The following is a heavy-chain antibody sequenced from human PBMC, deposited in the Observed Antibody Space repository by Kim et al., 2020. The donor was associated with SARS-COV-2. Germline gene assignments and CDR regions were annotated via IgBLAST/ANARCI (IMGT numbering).Heavy chain of an antibody. V-gene: IGHV1-69*13. Sequence: SVKVSCKASGGTFSSYAISWVRQAPGQGLEWMGGIIPIFGTSNYAQKFQGRVTITADESTSTAYMELSSLRSEDTAVYYCARDRGYCSGGSCYDYYYGMDVWGQGTTVTVSS. D-gene: IGHD2-15*01. CDR3: ARDRGYCSGGSCYDYYYGMDV. CDR1: GGTFSSYA. J-gene: IGHJ6*01. CDR2: IIPIFGTS.